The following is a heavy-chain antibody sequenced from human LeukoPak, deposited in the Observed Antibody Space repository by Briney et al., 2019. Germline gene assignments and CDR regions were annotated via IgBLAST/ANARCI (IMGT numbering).Heavy chain of an antibody. Sequence: GGSLRLSCAASGFTFDDYAMHWVRQAPGKGLEWVSLISGDGGSTYYADSVKGRFTISRDNSKNSLYLQMNSLRTDDTALYYSARGVATAGKALAYWGQGTLVTASP. D-gene: IGHD6-13*01. CDR3: ARGVATAGKALAY. V-gene: IGHV3-43*02. CDR1: GFTFDDYA. J-gene: IGHJ4*02. CDR2: ISGDGGST.